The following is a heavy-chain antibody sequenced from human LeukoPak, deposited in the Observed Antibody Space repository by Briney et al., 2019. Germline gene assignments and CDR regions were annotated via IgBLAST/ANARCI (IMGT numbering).Heavy chain of an antibody. CDR2: INHSGST. CDR1: GGSFSGYY. J-gene: IGHJ4*02. CDR3: ARQQNDIVVVPAGETKFDY. Sequence: SETLSLTCAVYGGSFSGYYLSWIRQPPGKGLEWIGEINHSGSTNYNPSLKSRVTISVDTSKNQFSLKLSSVTAADTAVYYCARQQNDIVVVPAGETKFDYWGQGTLVTVSS. V-gene: IGHV4-34*01. D-gene: IGHD2-2*01.